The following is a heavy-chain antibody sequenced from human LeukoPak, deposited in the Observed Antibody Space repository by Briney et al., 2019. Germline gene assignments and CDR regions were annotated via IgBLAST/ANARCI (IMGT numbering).Heavy chain of an antibody. V-gene: IGHV3-30*18. Sequence: GGSLRLSCAASGFTFSSYGMHWVRQAPGKGLEWVAVISYDGSNKYYADSVKGRFTISRDNSKNTLYLQMNSLRPEDTAVYYCAKETCGGGSCSDDYFDYWGQGTLVTVSS. D-gene: IGHD2-15*01. CDR3: AKETCGGGSCSDDYFDY. CDR2: ISYDGSNK. J-gene: IGHJ4*02. CDR1: GFTFSSYG.